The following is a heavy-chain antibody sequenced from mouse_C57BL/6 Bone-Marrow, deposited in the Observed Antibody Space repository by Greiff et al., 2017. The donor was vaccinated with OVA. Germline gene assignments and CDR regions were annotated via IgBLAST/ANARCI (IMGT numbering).Heavy chain of an antibody. J-gene: IGHJ4*01. D-gene: IGHD3-3*01. Sequence: EVKLVESGGGLVQPGGSLKLSCAASGFTFSDYYMYCVRQTPEKRLEWVAYISNGGGSTYYPDTVKGRFTISRDNAKNTLYLQMSRLKSEDTAMYYCASHGGRDYWGQGTSVTVSS. CDR2: ISNGGGST. CDR3: ASHGGRDY. CDR1: GFTFSDYY. V-gene: IGHV5-12*01.